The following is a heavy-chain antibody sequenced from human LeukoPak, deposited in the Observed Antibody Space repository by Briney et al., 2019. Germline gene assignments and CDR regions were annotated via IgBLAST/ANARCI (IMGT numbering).Heavy chain of an antibody. CDR2: IYSGGST. D-gene: IGHD6-13*01. Sequence: GGSLRLSCAASGFTFSSYTMNWVRQAPGKGLEWVSVIYSGGSTFYADSVKGRFTISRDNSKNTLYLQMNSLRAEDTAVYYCARGGESFLGIAAAGRFDYWGQGTLVTVSS. CDR3: ARGGESFLGIAAAGRFDY. J-gene: IGHJ4*02. V-gene: IGHV3-53*01. CDR1: GFTFSSYT.